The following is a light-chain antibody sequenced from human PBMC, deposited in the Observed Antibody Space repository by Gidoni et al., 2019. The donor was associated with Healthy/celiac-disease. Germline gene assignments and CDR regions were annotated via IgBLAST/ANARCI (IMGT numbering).Light chain of an antibody. CDR3: QQYGSSPRT. CDR1: QSVSSSY. CDR2: GAS. V-gene: IGKV3-20*01. J-gene: IGKJ1*01. Sequence: ELVLTQSPGNLSLSPVERATLACRASQSVSSSYLAWYQQKPGQAPRLLIYGASSRATGIPDRFSGSGSGTDFTLTISRLEPQDFAVYYCQQYGSSPRTFXXXTKVEIK.